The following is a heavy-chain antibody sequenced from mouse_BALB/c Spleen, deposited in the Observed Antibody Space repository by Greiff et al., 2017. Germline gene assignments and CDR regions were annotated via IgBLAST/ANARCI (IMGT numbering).Heavy chain of an antibody. J-gene: IGHJ3*01. CDR3: YLTAGVEE. Sequence: LQHPGSELVRPGASVKLSCKASGYTFTSYWMHWVTQRPGQGLEWIGNIYPGSGSTNYDEKFKSKATMTVDTSSSTAYMQLSSLTSEDSAVCYSYLTAGVEERGQGTLVTVSA. CDR1: GYTFTSYW. CDR2: IYPGSGST. D-gene: IGHD1-1*01. V-gene: IGHV1S22*01.